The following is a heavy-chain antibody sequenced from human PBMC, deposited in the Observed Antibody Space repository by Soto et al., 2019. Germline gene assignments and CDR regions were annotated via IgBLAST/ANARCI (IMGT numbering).Heavy chain of an antibody. CDR3: VRDGTKTLRDWFDP. D-gene: IGHD1-1*01. Sequence: PSETLALTSTVSGASISGFDWSWIRKSAGKGLEWIGRIYATGTTDYNPSLKSRVMMSVDTSKKQFSLKLRSVTAADTAVYYCVRDGTKTLRDWFDPWGQGISVTVS. CDR1: GASISGFD. V-gene: IGHV4-4*07. CDR2: IYATGTT. J-gene: IGHJ5*02.